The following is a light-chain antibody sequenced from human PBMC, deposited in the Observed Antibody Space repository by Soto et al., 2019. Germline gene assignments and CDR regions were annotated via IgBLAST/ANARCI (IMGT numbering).Light chain of an antibody. CDR1: ESVAGH. CDR2: GAS. J-gene: IGKJ1*01. CDR3: QQYDSWPRT. Sequence: EIVMTQSPATLSVSPGERATLSFRASESVAGHLAWYQQKPGQAPRLLIHGASIRATGIPVRFSGSGSGTEFTLTISSLQSEDFAVYYCQQYDSWPRTFGQGTKVDIK. V-gene: IGKV3-15*01.